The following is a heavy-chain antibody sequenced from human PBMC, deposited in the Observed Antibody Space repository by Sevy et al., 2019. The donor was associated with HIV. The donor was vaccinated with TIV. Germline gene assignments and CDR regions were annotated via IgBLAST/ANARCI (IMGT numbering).Heavy chain of an antibody. V-gene: IGHV3-21*01. Sequence: GGSLRLSCAASGFTFSSYSMNWVRQAPGKGLEWVSSISSSSSYIYYADSVKGRFTISRDNAKNSLYLQMNSLRAEDTAVYYCGRGRLVITPFVWYFDDWGQGTLVTVSS. D-gene: IGHD3-9*01. CDR2: ISSSSSYI. CDR1: GFTFSSYS. CDR3: GRGRLVITPFVWYFDD. J-gene: IGHJ4*02.